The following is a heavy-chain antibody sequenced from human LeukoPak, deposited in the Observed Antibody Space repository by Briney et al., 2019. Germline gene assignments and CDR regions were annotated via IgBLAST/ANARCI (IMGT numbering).Heavy chain of an antibody. J-gene: IGHJ4*02. D-gene: IGHD3-22*01. V-gene: IGHV4-61*01. CDR3: ASWGMDYYDSSGYR. Sequence: SETLSLTCTVSGDSVRTNNYYWSWIRQPPGEGLEWIGYIHYSGNTNYNTSLKSRVTISVDTSKNQFSLKLSSVTAADTAVYYCASWGMDYYDSSGYRWGQGTLVTVSS. CDR1: GDSVRTNNYY. CDR2: IHYSGNT.